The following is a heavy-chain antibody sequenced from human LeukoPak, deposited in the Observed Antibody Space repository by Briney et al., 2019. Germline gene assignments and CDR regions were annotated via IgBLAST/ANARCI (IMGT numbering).Heavy chain of an antibody. D-gene: IGHD3-10*01. CDR3: AKDPHAWFGELLPDY. CDR1: GFTFSDYY. Sequence: PGGSLRLSCAASGFTFSDYYMGWIRQAPGKGLQWVSYISASGDTIYYSDSVKGRFTISRDNAKNSLYLQMNSLRAEDTALYYCAKDPHAWFGELLPDYWGQGTLVTVSS. V-gene: IGHV3-11*01. J-gene: IGHJ4*02. CDR2: ISASGDTI.